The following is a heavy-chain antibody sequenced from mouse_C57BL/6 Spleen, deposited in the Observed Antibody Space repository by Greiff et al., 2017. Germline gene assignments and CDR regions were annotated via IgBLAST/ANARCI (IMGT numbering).Heavy chain of an antibody. CDR2: INYDGSST. V-gene: IGHV5-16*01. Sequence: EVMLVESEGGLVQPGSSMKLSCTASGFTFSDYYMAWVRQVPEKGLEWVANINYDGSSTYYLDSLKSRFIISRDNAKNILYLQMSSLKSEDTATYYCARDDYDGNFDYWGQGTTLTVSS. D-gene: IGHD2-4*01. J-gene: IGHJ2*01. CDR3: ARDDYDGNFDY. CDR1: GFTFSDYY.